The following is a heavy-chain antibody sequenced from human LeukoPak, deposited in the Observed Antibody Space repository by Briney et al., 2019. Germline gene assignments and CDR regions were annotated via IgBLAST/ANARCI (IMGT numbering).Heavy chain of an antibody. V-gene: IGHV4-59*12. CDR1: GGSISSYY. J-gene: IGHJ4*02. Sequence: SETLSLTCTVSGGSISSYYWSWIRQPPGKGLEWIGYIYYSGSTNYNPSLKSRVTMSVDTSKNQFSLKLSSVTAADTAVYYCARVDYDILTGGGPFDYWGQGTLVTVSS. CDR2: IYYSGST. D-gene: IGHD3-9*01. CDR3: ARVDYDILTGGGPFDY.